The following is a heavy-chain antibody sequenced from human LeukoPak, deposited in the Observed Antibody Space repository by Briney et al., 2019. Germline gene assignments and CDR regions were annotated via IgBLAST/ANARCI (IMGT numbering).Heavy chain of an antibody. CDR3: AREIIGGDDL. CDR2: IPYDGTKE. Sequence: PGGSLRLSCAASGFTFDSYGMHWVRQAPGKGLEWVAVIPYDGTKEHYADSVKGRFTISRDNSKKTVYLQMNSLRPEDTAIYFCAREIIGGDDLWGQGTLVTVSS. J-gene: IGHJ5*02. V-gene: IGHV3-30*03. D-gene: IGHD2-21*01. CDR1: GFTFDSYG.